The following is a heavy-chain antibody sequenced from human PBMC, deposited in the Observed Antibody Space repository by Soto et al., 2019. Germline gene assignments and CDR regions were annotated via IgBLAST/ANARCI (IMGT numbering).Heavy chain of an antibody. V-gene: IGHV3-66*01. CDR2: IHSDGNT. D-gene: IGHD1-1*01. CDR3: ATGMDNAKLHH. J-gene: IGHJ1*01. CDR1: GFTGSY. Sequence: EVQVVESGGDLVQPGGSLRLSCAVSGFTGSYMTWVRQAPGKGLEWVSFIHSDGNTFYADTVKGRFTISGDKSKNTVSLQMNSLRAEDTAVYYCATGMDNAKLHHWGQGTLVTVSS.